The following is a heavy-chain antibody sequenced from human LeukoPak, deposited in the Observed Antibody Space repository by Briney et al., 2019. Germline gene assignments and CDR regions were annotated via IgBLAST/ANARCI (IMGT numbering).Heavy chain of an antibody. CDR1: GFNFRDHW. J-gene: IGHJ4*02. D-gene: IGHD6-19*01. Sequence: GGSLRLSCAVSGFNFRDHWVDWVRQAPGKGLEWVGHIKNDGSETYYLDSLKGRFSISSDNTNNALYLQMNSLRVEDTAVYYCVKNDGWFHLAQWGQGTLVTVSS. CDR2: IKNDGSET. CDR3: VKNDGWFHLAQ. V-gene: IGHV3-7*03.